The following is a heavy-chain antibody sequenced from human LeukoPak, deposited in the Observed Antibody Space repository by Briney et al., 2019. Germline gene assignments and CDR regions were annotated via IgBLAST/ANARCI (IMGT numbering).Heavy chain of an antibody. J-gene: IGHJ6*02. D-gene: IGHD4-17*01. CDR2: ISYDGSNS. V-gene: IGHV3-30*18. CDR3: AKDRGDYAPFYGMGV. CDR1: GFTFSSYG. Sequence: PGGSLRLSCAASGFTFSSYGMHWVRQAPGKGLEWVTVISYDGSNSYYADSVKGRFTISRDNSKNTLYLQMNSLRADDTALYYCAKDRGDYAPFYGMGVWGQGTTVIVSS.